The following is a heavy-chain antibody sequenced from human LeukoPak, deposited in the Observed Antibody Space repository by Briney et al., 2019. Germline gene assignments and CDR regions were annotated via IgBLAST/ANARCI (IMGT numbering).Heavy chain of an antibody. D-gene: IGHD1-26*01. CDR1: GFTFSSYA. Sequence: GGSLRLSCAASGFTFSSYAMHWVRQAPGKGLEWVAVISYDGSNKYYADSVKGRFTISRDNSKNTLYLQMNSLRAEDTAVYYCARASERVSYYYYGMDVWGQGTTVTVSS. CDR3: ARASERVSYYYYGMDV. J-gene: IGHJ6*02. V-gene: IGHV3-30-3*01. CDR2: ISYDGSNK.